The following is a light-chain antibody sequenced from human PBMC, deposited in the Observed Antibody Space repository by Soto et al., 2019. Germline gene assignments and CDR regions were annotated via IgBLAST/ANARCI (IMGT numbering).Light chain of an antibody. Sequence: EIVLTQSPATLSLSPGERATLSCRASQSVSSYLAWYQQKPGQAPRLLIYDASNRATGIPAGFSGSGSGTDFTLTIGSLEPEDFAVYYCQQRSNWPPTFGQGTKVDIK. CDR2: DAS. CDR3: QQRSNWPPT. J-gene: IGKJ1*01. CDR1: QSVSSY. V-gene: IGKV3-11*01.